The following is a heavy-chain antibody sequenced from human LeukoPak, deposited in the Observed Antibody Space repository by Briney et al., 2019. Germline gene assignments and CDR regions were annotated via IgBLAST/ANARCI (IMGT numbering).Heavy chain of an antibody. D-gene: IGHD5-24*01. J-gene: IGHJ6*02. CDR1: GYTFTSYD. Sequence: VASVKVSCKASGYTFTSYDINWVRQATGQGLEWMGWMNPNSGNTGYAQKFQGRVTMTRNTSISTAYMELSSLRSEDTAVYYCAREWLSYYYYGMDVWGQGTTVTVSS. CDR3: AREWLSYYYYGMDV. CDR2: MNPNSGNT. V-gene: IGHV1-8*01.